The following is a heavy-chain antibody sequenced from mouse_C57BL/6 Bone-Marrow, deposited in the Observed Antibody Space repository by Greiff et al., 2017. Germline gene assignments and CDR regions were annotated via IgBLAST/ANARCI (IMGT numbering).Heavy chain of an antibody. Sequence: EVKLVESGEGLVKPGGSLKLSCAASGFTFSSYAMSWVRQTPEKRLEWVAYISSGGDYIYYADTVKGRFTISRDNARNTLYLQMSSLKSEDTAMYYCARLSYGNWRGYAMDYWGQGTSVTVSS. CDR3: ARLSYGNWRGYAMDY. CDR1: GFTFSSYA. J-gene: IGHJ4*01. CDR2: ISSGGDYI. D-gene: IGHD2-1*01. V-gene: IGHV5S21*01.